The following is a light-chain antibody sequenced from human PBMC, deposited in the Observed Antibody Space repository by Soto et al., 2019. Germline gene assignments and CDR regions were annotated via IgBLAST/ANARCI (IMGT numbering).Light chain of an antibody. CDR1: SSDFGSYNF. CDR2: EVS. CDR3: CSYASSTTWV. Sequence: QSVLTQPASVSGSPGQSITISCTGASSDFGSYNFVSWYQQHPGKAPKLMIYEVSKRPSGVSSRFSGSKSGNTASLTISGLQAEDEADYYCCSYASSTTWVFGGGTKVTVL. J-gene: IGLJ3*02. V-gene: IGLV2-23*02.